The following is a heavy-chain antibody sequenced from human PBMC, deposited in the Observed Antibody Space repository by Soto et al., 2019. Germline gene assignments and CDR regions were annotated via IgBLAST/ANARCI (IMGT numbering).Heavy chain of an antibody. V-gene: IGHV3-15*01. CDR1: GFTFSNAW. Sequence: GGSLRLSCAASGFTFSNAWMSWVRQAPGKGLEWVGRIKSKTDGGTTDYAAPVKGRFTISRDDSKNTLYLQMNSLKTEDTAVYYCTTTPFHSCSGGSCRAGDYRGQGTLVTVSS. CDR3: TTTPFHSCSGGSCRAGDY. D-gene: IGHD2-15*01. CDR2: IKSKTDGGTT. J-gene: IGHJ4*02.